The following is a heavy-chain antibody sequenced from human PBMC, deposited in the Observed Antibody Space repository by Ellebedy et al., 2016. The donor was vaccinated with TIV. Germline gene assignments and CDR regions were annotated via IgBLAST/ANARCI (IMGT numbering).Heavy chain of an antibody. D-gene: IGHD3-10*01. J-gene: IGHJ4*02. V-gene: IGHV4-4*02. CDR1: GFTFSSYAM. CDR3: ARGEDTLVPHY. Sequence: GSLRLXXAASGFTFSSYAMSWVRQPPGKGLEWIGEIYHTGSTNYNPSLRSRVTISVDKSKHQFSLKLSSVTAADTAVYYCARGEDTLVPHYWGQGTLVTVSS. CDR2: IYHTGST.